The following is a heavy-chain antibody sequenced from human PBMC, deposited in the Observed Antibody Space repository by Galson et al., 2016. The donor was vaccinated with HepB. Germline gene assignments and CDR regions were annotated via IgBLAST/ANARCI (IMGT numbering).Heavy chain of an antibody. V-gene: IGHV4-4*02. CDR2: IYPTGST. CDR3: ARQDLWSIEN. D-gene: IGHD2-8*02. J-gene: IGHJ4*02. CDR1: GGSISSSSW. Sequence: SETLSLTCAVSGGSISSSSWWSWVRQAPGKGLEWIGEIYPTGSTNYNPSLKSRVTISLDKSENQFSLKMTSVTAADTAVYYCARQDLWSIENWGQGTLVTVSS.